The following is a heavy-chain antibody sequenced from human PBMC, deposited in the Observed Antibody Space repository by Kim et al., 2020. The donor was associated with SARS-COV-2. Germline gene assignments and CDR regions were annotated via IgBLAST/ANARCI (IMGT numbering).Heavy chain of an antibody. Sequence: SVKVSCKASGGTFSSYAISWVRQAPGQGLEWMGGIIPIFGTANYAQKFQGRVTITADESTSTAYMELSSLRSEDTAVYYCATGAPNTYYDFWSLDVWGQGTTVTVSS. CDR1: GGTFSSYA. CDR2: IIPIFGTA. CDR3: ATGAPNTYYDFWSLDV. V-gene: IGHV1-69*13. J-gene: IGHJ6*02. D-gene: IGHD3-3*01.